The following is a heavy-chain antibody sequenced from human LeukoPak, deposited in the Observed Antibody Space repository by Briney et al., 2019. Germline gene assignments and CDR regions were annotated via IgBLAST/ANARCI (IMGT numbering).Heavy chain of an antibody. CDR1: GFTVSNSY. CDR2: ISGSGGST. D-gene: IGHD3-3*01. V-gene: IGHV3-23*01. J-gene: IGHJ4*02. CDR3: EKATYYDFWSGSWPFDY. Sequence: PGGSLRLSCAASGFTVSNSYMSWVRQAPGKGLEWVSAISGSGGSTYYADSVKGRFTISRDNSKNTPYLQMNSLRAEDTAVYYCEKATYYDFWSGSWPFDYWAREPWSPSPQ.